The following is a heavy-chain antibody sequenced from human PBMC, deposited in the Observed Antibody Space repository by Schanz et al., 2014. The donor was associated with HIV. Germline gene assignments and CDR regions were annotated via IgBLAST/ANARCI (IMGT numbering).Heavy chain of an antibody. CDR1: GFTFSSYA. CDR3: AKVVRFAMVTAPYYFDS. D-gene: IGHD2-15*01. V-gene: IGHV3-23*04. J-gene: IGHJ4*02. Sequence: VQLVESGGGVVQPGGSLRLSCAASGFTFSSYAMTWVRQAPGKGLDWVSTISGSDGDTYYADSVKGRFTISRDNSKNTLYLQMNSLRAEDTAVYYCAKVVRFAMVTAPYYFDSWGQGTLVTVSS. CDR2: ISGSDGDT.